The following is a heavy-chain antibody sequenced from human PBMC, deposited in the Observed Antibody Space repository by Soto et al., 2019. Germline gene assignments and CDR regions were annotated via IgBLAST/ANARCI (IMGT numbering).Heavy chain of an antibody. CDR3: AHRRVERCFDY. D-gene: IGHD1-1*01. CDR2: IYWDDDK. J-gene: IGHJ4*02. CDR1: GFSLSTSGVG. V-gene: IGHV2-5*02. Sequence: QITLKASGPTLVKPTQTLMLTCTFSGFSLSTSGVGAGWIRQPPGKALEWLALIYWDDDKRYSPSLKSRLTTTKDTAKNQVVLTRTNMDPVDTATYFCAHRRVERCFDYWGQGTLVTVSS.